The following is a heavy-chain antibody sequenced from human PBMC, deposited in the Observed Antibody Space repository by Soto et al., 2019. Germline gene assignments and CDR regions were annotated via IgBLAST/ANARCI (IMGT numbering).Heavy chain of an antibody. D-gene: IGHD2-8*02. CDR3: ARDKITGLFDY. Sequence: PSETLSLTCSVSGASISADYWSWIRQPPGKRLEYIGFIYKGGSPNYNPSLESRVTISLDASKNQFSLKLTSVTAADTAVYYCARDKITGLFDYWGQGTLVTVSS. CDR2: IYKGGSP. V-gene: IGHV4-59*12. J-gene: IGHJ4*02. CDR1: GASISADY.